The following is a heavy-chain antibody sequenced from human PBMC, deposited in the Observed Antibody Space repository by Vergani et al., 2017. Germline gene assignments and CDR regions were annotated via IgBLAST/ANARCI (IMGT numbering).Heavy chain of an antibody. CDR1: GGTFSSYA. J-gene: IGHJ4*02. CDR3: AKGVGIRYFDY. Sequence: VQLVQSGAEVKKPGSSVKVSCKASGGTFSSYAMSWVRQAPGKGLEWVSGISGSGGSTYYADSVKGRFTISRDNSKNTLYLQMNSLRAEDTAVYYCAKGVGIRYFDYWGQGTLVTVSS. D-gene: IGHD3-3*01. V-gene: IGHV3-23*04. CDR2: ISGSGGST.